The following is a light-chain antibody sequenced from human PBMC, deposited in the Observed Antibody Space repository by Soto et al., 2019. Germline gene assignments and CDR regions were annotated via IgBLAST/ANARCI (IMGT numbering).Light chain of an antibody. Sequence: QSALTQPASVSGSLGQSITISCTGTSSDVGTYDYVSWYQQHPGKAPKLMIYDVTNRPSGVSNRFSGSKSGNTASLTISGLQAEDEADYYCSSYTSISTYVFGTGTKLTVL. J-gene: IGLJ1*01. CDR2: DVT. CDR1: SSDVGTYDY. CDR3: SSYTSISTYV. V-gene: IGLV2-14*01.